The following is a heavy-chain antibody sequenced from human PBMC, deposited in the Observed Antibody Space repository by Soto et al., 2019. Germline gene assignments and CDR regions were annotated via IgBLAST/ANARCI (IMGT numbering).Heavy chain of an antibody. V-gene: IGHV4-31*03. CDR1: GGSISSGGYY. CDR2: IYYSGST. Sequence: SETLSLTCTVSGGSISSGGYYWSWIRQHPGKGLEWIGYIYYSGSTYYNPSLKSRVTISVETSKNQFYLKLSSVTAADTAVYYCARGWGPDTAMVPQSAFDIWGQGTMVTVSS. D-gene: IGHD5-18*01. J-gene: IGHJ3*02. CDR3: ARGWGPDTAMVPQSAFDI.